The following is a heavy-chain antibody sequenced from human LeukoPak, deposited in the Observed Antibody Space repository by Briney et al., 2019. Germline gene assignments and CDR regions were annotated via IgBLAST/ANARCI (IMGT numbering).Heavy chain of an antibody. CDR2: IYSGGST. V-gene: IGHV3-23*03. J-gene: IGHJ4*02. CDR3: AKDRDVWGSLLHY. D-gene: IGHD3-16*01. CDR1: GFTFTSYG. Sequence: GGSLRLSCAASGFTFTSYGMSWVRQAPGKGLEWVSVIYSGGSTYYADSVKGRFTISRDNSKNTLFLQMNSLRDEDTAVYYCAKDRDVWGSLLHYWGQGTLVTVSS.